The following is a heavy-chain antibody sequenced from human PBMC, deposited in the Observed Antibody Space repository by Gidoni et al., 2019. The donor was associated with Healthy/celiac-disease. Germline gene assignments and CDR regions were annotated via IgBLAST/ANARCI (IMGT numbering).Heavy chain of an antibody. D-gene: IGHD6-19*01. V-gene: IGHV3-53*01. Sequence: EVQLVESGGGLSQPGGSLRLSCAASGFTVSSNYMCWVRQAPGKGLEWVSVIYSGGSTYYADSVKGRFTISRDNSKNTLYLQMNSLRAEDTAVYYCASRIAVAYGMDVWGQGTTVTVSS. CDR3: ASRIAVAYGMDV. CDR1: GFTVSSNY. CDR2: IYSGGST. J-gene: IGHJ6*02.